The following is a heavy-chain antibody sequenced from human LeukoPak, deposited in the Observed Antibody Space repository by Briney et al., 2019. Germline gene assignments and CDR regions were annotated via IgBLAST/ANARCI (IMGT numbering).Heavy chain of an antibody. D-gene: IGHD1-26*01. J-gene: IGHJ4*02. Sequence: SETLSLTCTVSGYSISSGYYWGWIRQPPGKGLEWIGSIYHSGSTYYNPSLKSRVTISVDTSKNQFSLKLSSVTAADTAVYYCARDLVGNVDYWGQGTLVTVSS. V-gene: IGHV4-38-2*02. CDR1: GYSISSGYY. CDR3: ARDLVGNVDY. CDR2: IYHSGST.